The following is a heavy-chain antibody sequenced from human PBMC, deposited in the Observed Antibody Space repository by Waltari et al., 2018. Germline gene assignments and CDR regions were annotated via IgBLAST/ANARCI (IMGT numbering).Heavy chain of an antibody. CDR3: ARALGWSVDSGSYY. J-gene: IGHJ4*02. CDR2: ISYDGSNK. Sequence: QVQLVESGGGVVQPGRSLRLSCAASGFTFSSYAMHWFRQAPGKGLEWVAVISYDGSNKYYADSVKGRFTISRDNSKNTLYLQMNSLRAEDTAVYYCARALGWSVDSGSYYWGQGTLVTVSS. D-gene: IGHD1-26*01. V-gene: IGHV3-30-3*01. CDR1: GFTFSSYA.